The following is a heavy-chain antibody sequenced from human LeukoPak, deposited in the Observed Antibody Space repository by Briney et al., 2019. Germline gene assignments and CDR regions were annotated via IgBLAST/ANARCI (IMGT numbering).Heavy chain of an antibody. CDR1: GFTFSSYW. CDR3: ARDPVDSRQWLVRGAFDI. Sequence: PGGSLRLSCAASGFTFSSYWMSWVRQAPGKGLEWVANIKQDGSEKHYVDSVKGRFTISRDNAKNSLYLQMNSLRAEDTAVYYCARDPVDSRQWLVRGAFDIWGQGTMVTVSS. D-gene: IGHD6-19*01. J-gene: IGHJ3*02. CDR2: IKQDGSEK. V-gene: IGHV3-7*01.